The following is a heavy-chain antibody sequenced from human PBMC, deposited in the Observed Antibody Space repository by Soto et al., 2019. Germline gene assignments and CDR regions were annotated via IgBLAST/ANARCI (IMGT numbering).Heavy chain of an antibody. CDR2: ISSSSSYT. V-gene: IGHV3-11*06. Sequence: QVQLVESGGGLVKPGGSLRLSCAASGFTFSDYYMSWIRQAPGKGLEWVSYISSSSSYTNYADSVKGRFTISRDNAKNSLYLQMNSLRAEDTAVYYCARVEQLVLFDYWGQGTLVTVSS. CDR1: GFTFSDYY. CDR3: ARVEQLVLFDY. D-gene: IGHD6-6*01. J-gene: IGHJ4*02.